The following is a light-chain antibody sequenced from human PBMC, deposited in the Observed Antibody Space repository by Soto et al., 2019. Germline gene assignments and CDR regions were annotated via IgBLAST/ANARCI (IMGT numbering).Light chain of an antibody. J-gene: IGLJ1*01. CDR1: SRDVGGNNY. CDR2: EVS. Sequence: QSSLTQPPSASWSPGQSVSISCTGTSRDVGGNNYVSWYQQHPGKAPKLMIYEVSKRPSGVPDRFSGSKSGNTASLTVSGLQAEDEADYFCLSYAGSTNYVFGTGTKVTVL. CDR3: LSYAGSTNYV. V-gene: IGLV2-8*01.